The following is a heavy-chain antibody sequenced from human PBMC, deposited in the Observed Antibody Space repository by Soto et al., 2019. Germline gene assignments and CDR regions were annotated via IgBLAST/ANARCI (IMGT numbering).Heavy chain of an antibody. Sequence: LGESLKISCKGSGYSFTSYWISWVRQMPGKGLEWMGRIDPSDSYSNYSPSFQGHVTISADKSISTAYLQWSSLKASDTAMYYCASYSSGRFGMDVWGQGTTVTVSS. CDR3: ASYSSGRFGMDV. V-gene: IGHV5-10-1*01. J-gene: IGHJ6*02. CDR1: GYSFTSYW. D-gene: IGHD2-15*01. CDR2: IDPSDSYS.